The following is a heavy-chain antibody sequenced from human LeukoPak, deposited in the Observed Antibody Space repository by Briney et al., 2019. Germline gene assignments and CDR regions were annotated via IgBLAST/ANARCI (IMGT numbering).Heavy chain of an antibody. V-gene: IGHV1-18*01. CDR2: ISAYNGNT. Sequence: ASVKVSCKAPSYTFTSYGISWVRQAPGQGLEWMGWISAYNGNTNYAQKLQGRVTMTTDTSTSTAYMELRSLRSDDTAVYYCAREYYYDSSGYYFDYWGQGTLVTVSS. CDR1: SYTFTSYG. D-gene: IGHD3-22*01. J-gene: IGHJ4*02. CDR3: AREYYYDSSGYYFDY.